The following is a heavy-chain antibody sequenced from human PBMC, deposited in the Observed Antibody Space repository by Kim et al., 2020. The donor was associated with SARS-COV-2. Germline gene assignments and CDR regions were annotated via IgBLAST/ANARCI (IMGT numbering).Heavy chain of an antibody. J-gene: IGHJ2*01. Sequence: SETLSLTCTVSGGSISSYYWSWIRQPPGKGLEWIGYIYYSGSTNYNPSLKSRVTISVDTSKNQFSLKLSSVTAADTAVYYCARGFGVWGSYRLRYFDLWGRGTLVTVSS. CDR3: ARGFGVWGSYRLRYFDL. D-gene: IGHD3-16*02. CDR1: GGSISSYY. CDR2: IYYSGST. V-gene: IGHV4-59*01.